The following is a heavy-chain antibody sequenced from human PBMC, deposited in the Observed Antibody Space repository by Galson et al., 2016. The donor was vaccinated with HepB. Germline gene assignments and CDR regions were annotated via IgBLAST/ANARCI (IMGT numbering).Heavy chain of an antibody. CDR1: GFTFSDHY. Sequence: SLRLSCAASGFTFSDHYMSWIRQAPGKGLEWVSYISTSSSYTNYADAVKGRFIISRGNAKNSMYLQMNSLRAEDTAVYYCAKVSPTATYYDFWSGKYYYMDVWGKGTTVTVSS. D-gene: IGHD3-3*01. CDR2: ISTSSSYT. V-gene: IGHV3-11*06. J-gene: IGHJ6*03. CDR3: AKVSPTATYYDFWSGKYYYMDV.